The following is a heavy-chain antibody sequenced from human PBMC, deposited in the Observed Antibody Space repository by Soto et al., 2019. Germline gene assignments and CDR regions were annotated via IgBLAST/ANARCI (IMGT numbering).Heavy chain of an antibody. CDR2: ISDGGST. J-gene: IGHJ6*02. CDR1: GGSIYTSH. D-gene: IGHD2-2*01. V-gene: IGHV4-59*01. CDR3: AGYCSSSILPEDPYFALEV. Sequence: PSEILSLTCNVSGGSIYTSHWNWIRQSTGQGLERIGYISDGGSTNYNPSLKSRVNTSVDTSKKQVSLQLSAVVAPDTARHFCAGYCSSSILPEDPYFALEVWGQGTTIGVS.